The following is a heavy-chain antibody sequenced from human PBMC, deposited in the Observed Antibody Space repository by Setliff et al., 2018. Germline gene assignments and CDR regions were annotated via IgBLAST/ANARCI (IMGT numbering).Heavy chain of an antibody. Sequence: PSETLSLTCTVPGGSISSHYWSWIRQPPGKGLEWIGSIYYSGSTNYNPSLKSRVTISVDTSKNQFSLKLSSVTAADTALYYCTVYNTGSSKDHYWGQGTPVTVSS. J-gene: IGHJ4*02. V-gene: IGHV4-59*03. D-gene: IGHD2-8*02. CDR1: GGSISSHY. CDR3: TVYNTGSSKDHY. CDR2: IYYSGST.